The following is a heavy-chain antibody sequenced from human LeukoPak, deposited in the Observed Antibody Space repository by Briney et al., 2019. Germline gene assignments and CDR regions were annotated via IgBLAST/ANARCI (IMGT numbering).Heavy chain of an antibody. Sequence: SVKVSCKASGGTFSSYAISWVRQAPGQGLEWMGGIIPIFGTANYAQKFQGRVTITADESTSTAYMELSSLRSEDTAVYYCASEIWSGYYFDYWGQGTLVTVYS. V-gene: IGHV1-69*01. D-gene: IGHD3-3*01. CDR1: GGTFSSYA. J-gene: IGHJ4*02. CDR3: ASEIWSGYYFDY. CDR2: IIPIFGTA.